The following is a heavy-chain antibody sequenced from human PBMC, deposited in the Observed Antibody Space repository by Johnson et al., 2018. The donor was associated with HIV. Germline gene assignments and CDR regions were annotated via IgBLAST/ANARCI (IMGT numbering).Heavy chain of an antibody. CDR2: INWNGGST. D-gene: IGHD6-19*01. CDR3: ARRRVAGDDAFDI. Sequence: EVQLVESGGGVVQPGRSLRVSCVASGFTFNSYAMHWVRQAPGKGLEWVSGINWNGGSTGYADSVKGRFTISRDNAKNSLYLQMNSLRGEDTAVYYCARRRVAGDDAFDIWGQGTMVTVSS. V-gene: IGHV3-20*04. J-gene: IGHJ3*02. CDR1: GFTFNSYA.